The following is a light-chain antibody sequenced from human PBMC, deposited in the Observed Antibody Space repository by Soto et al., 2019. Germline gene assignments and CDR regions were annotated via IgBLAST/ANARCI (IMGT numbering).Light chain of an antibody. Sequence: QAVVTQEPSLTVSPGETVTHTCGSSSGAVTSGHYPYWFQQKPGQAPRTLIYDTRDKHSWTPARFSGSLLGGKAALTLSGAQPEDEAEYYCLLSYSGARAGVVFGGGTKLTVL. J-gene: IGLJ2*01. CDR1: SGAVTSGHY. CDR3: LLSYSGARAGVV. V-gene: IGLV7-46*01. CDR2: DTR.